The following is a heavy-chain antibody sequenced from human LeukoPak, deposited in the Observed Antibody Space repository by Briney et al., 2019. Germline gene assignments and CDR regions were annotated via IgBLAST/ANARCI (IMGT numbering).Heavy chain of an antibody. V-gene: IGHV3-30*18. CDR1: GFTFSSYG. J-gene: IGHJ4*02. D-gene: IGHD4-17*01. CDR2: ISYDGSNK. CDR3: AKVFATATTFYYFDY. Sequence: GGSLRLSCAASGFTFSSYGMHWVRQAPGKGLERVAVISYDGSNKYYADSVKGRFTISRDNSKTTLYLQMNSLGAEDTAVYYCAKVFATATTFYYFDYWGQGTLVTVSS.